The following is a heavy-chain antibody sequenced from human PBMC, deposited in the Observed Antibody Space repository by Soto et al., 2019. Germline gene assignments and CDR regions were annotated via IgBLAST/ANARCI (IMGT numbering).Heavy chain of an antibody. CDR2: IFWNDDK. CDR1: GFSFTTSGVN. J-gene: IGHJ4*02. D-gene: IGHD4-17*01. V-gene: IGHV2-5*01. CDR3: ARGYTYDFDY. Sequence: QITLKESGPTLVKPTQTLTLTCTFSGFSFTTSGVNVGWIRQPPGKALEWLALIFWNDDKRYSPSLKSRLTITKYTSKNRVVLTMTNMDPVATATYYCARGYTYDFDYWGQGTLVTVSS.